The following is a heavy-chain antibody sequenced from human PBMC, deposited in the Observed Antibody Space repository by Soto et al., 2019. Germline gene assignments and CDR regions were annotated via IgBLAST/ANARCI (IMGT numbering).Heavy chain of an antibody. CDR1: GFTFSSCA. Sequence: EVQLLESGGGLVQPGGSLRLSCAASGFTFSSCAMSWVRQAPGKGLEWVSGINGGDGMTYYADSVRGRFTISRDNSKNTLYLQVNRLRAEDTAVYYCAKTDIVVVVTAAGVANYFDYWGQGTLVTVSS. V-gene: IGHV3-23*01. J-gene: IGHJ4*02. D-gene: IGHD2-15*01. CDR2: INGGDGMT. CDR3: AKTDIVVVVTAAGVANYFDY.